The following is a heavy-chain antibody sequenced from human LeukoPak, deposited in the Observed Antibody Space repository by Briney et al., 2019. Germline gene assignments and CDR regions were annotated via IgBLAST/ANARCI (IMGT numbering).Heavy chain of an antibody. V-gene: IGHV4-39*01. D-gene: IGHD6-13*01. CDR2: IYYSGNT. J-gene: IGHJ4*02. CDR1: DGSISSSSYY. Sequence: SETLSLTCTVSDGSISSSSYYWGWIRQPPGKGLEWIGSIYYSGNTNYNPSLKSRVTISVDTSNNQFSLRLSSVTAADTAVYYCARHETSSSWTSSFDYWGQGTLVTVSS. CDR3: ARHETSSSWTSSFDY.